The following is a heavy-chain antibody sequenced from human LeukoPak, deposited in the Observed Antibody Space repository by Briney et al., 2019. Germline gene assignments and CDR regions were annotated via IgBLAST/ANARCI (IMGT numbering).Heavy chain of an antibody. CDR2: INHSGST. V-gene: IGHV4-34*01. CDR3: ARGQDFDY. Sequence: SETLSLTCAVYGVSFSGYYWSWIRQPPGKGLGWIGEINHSGSTNYNPSLKSRVTISVDTSKNQFSLKLSSVTAADTAVYYCARGQDFDYWGQGTLVTVSS. J-gene: IGHJ4*02. CDR1: GVSFSGYY.